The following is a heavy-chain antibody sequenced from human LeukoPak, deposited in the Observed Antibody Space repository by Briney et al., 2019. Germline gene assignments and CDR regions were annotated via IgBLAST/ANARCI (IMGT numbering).Heavy chain of an antibody. Sequence: GGSLRLSCAASGFTFSSYAMHWVRQAPGKGLKWVAVISYDGSNKYYADSVKGRFTISRDNSKNTLYLQMNSLRAEDTAVYYCARGPLWGQGTLVTVSS. V-gene: IGHV3-30-3*01. CDR3: ARGPL. J-gene: IGHJ4*02. CDR1: GFTFSSYA. CDR2: ISYDGSNK.